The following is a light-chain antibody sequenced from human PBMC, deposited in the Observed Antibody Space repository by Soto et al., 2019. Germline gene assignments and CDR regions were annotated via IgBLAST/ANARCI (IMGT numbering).Light chain of an antibody. Sequence: ALTQSPGTLSVSPGERATLSCRASQSISSSYLAWYQQRPGQAPRLLIYGASSRATDIPDRFSGSGSGTDFTLTISRLEPEDFAVYHCQQYGSLSWTFGQGTKVDIK. J-gene: IGKJ1*01. CDR3: QQYGSLSWT. CDR2: GAS. V-gene: IGKV3-20*01. CDR1: QSISSSY.